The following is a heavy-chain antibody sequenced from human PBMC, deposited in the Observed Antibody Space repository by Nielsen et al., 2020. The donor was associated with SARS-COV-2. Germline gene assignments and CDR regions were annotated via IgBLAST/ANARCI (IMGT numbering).Heavy chain of an antibody. D-gene: IGHD4-17*01. Sequence: GESLKISCAASGFTFDDYTMHWVRQAPGKGLEWVSLISWDGGSTYYADSVKGRFTISRDNSKNTLYLQMNSLRAEDTAVYYCAKDYDYGDYATLDYWGQGTLVTVSS. V-gene: IGHV3-43*01. CDR3: AKDYDYGDYATLDY. J-gene: IGHJ4*02. CDR1: GFTFDDYT. CDR2: ISWDGGST.